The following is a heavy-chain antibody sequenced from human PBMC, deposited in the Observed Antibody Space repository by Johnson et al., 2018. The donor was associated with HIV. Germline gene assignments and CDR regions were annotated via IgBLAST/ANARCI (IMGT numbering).Heavy chain of an antibody. J-gene: IGHJ3*02. V-gene: IGHV3-30*18. Sequence: QVQLVESGGGVVQPGGPLRLSCAASGFIFSSYGMHWVRQVPGKGLDWVAVISYDGGDKYYADSVKGRFTISRDNSKSTLYLQMNSLRPEDTAVYYCAKERRAPRAFDIWGQGTMVTVSS. CDR2: ISYDGGDK. CDR1: GFIFSSYG. CDR3: AKERRAPRAFDI.